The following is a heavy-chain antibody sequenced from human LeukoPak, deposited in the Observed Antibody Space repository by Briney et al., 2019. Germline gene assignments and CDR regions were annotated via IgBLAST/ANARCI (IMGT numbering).Heavy chain of an antibody. Sequence: SETLSLTCTVPGGSISSYYWSWLRQPAGKGLEWIGRIYTSGSTNYNPSLKSRVTMSVDTSKNQFSLKLSSVTAADTAVYYCARSSSAWYYFDYWGQGILVTVSS. CDR1: GGSISSYY. CDR2: IYTSGST. CDR3: ARSSSAWYYFDY. D-gene: IGHD6-19*01. J-gene: IGHJ4*02. V-gene: IGHV4-4*07.